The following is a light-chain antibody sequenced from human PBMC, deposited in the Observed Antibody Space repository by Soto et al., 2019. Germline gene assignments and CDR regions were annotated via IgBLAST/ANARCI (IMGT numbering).Light chain of an antibody. V-gene: IGKV3-20*01. J-gene: IGKJ1*01. Sequence: EIVLTQSPGTLSLSPGERATLSCRASQSVSSSYLAWYQQKPGQAPRLLIYGASSRATGIPDRFSGSGSGTDFTLTISRLEHEDVSVYYCQQYGSSPWTFGQGTKVEIK. CDR2: GAS. CDR1: QSVSSSY. CDR3: QQYGSSPWT.